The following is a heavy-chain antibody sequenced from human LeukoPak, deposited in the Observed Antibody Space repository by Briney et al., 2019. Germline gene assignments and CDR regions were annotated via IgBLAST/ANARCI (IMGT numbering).Heavy chain of an antibody. CDR3: ARDQGYDILTGGYDY. D-gene: IGHD3-9*01. J-gene: IGHJ4*02. Sequence: PGGSLRLSCGASGFTFSSYGMNWVRQAPGKGLEWVSVIYSGGSTYYADSVKGRFTISRDNSKNTLYLQMNSLRAEDTAVYYCARDQGYDILTGGYDYWGQGTLVTVSS. CDR2: IYSGGST. V-gene: IGHV3-66*01. CDR1: GFTFSSYG.